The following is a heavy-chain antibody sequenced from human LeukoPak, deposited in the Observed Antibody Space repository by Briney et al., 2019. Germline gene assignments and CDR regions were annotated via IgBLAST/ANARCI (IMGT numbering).Heavy chain of an antibody. D-gene: IGHD6-19*01. V-gene: IGHV4-39*01. CDR2: IYYSGST. Sequence: PSETLSLTCSVSGGPISSGPYCWVWIRQSPGKGLEWIGNIYYSGSTHYNPSLKSRLTISVDTSKNLFSLKLTSVTAADTAIYYCARQWYSSGWYGDWGQGILVTVSS. CDR1: GGPISSGPYC. CDR3: ARQWYSSGWYGD. J-gene: IGHJ4*02.